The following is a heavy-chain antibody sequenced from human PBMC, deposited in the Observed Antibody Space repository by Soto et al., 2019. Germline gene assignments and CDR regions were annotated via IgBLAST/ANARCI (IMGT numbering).Heavy chain of an antibody. D-gene: IGHD3-10*01. CDR1: GYTFTSYD. J-gene: IGHJ4*02. Sequence: SVKVSCKASGYTFTSYDINWVREATVQGLEWMGWMNPNSGNTGYAQKFQGRVTMTRNTSISTAYMELSSLRSEDTAVYYCARVCRAMVRGVITYYFDYWGQGTLVTVS. V-gene: IGHV1-8*01. CDR3: ARVCRAMVRGVITYYFDY. CDR2: MNPNSGNT.